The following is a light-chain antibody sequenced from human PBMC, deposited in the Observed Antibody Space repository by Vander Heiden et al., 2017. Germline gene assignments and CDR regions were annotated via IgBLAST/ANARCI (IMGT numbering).Light chain of an antibody. CDR2: DGS. J-gene: IGLJ2*01. V-gene: IGLV3-21*02. CDR1: NLGSDS. CDR3: QVWDSSSDHLVV. Sequence: SYVLTPPPSVSVAPGQTARIARGGTNLGSDSARCYQQKPGQAPVLVGYDGSDRPSGIPERFSGSNSGNTATLTISRVEAGDEADYYCQVWDSSSDHLVVFGGGTKLTVL.